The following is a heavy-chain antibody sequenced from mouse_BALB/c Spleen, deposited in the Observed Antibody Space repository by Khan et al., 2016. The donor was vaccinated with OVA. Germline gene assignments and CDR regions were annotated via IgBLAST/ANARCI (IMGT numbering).Heavy chain of an antibody. J-gene: IGHJ2*01. CDR2: TNPTNGRT. D-gene: IGHD1-1*01. CDR3: ARIPSLVATSFDS. Sequence: QVQLQQSGAELVKAGASVKMSCKASGYTFTSYWMHWVKQRLGQGLEWFAETNPTNGRTYYNEKFKSKATLTVDKSSSTAYMLLSGPTFEDSAVYSCARIPSLVATSFDSWSQGPTLTVSS. CDR1: GYTFTSYW. V-gene: IGHV1S81*02.